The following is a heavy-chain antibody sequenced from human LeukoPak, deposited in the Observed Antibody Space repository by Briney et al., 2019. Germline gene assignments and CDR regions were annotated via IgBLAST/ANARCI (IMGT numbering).Heavy chain of an antibody. CDR2: IYYSGST. CDR1: GGSISSGDYY. CDR3: ARDHWSYCWFDP. Sequence: PSETLSLTCTVSGGSISSGDYYWSWIRQPPGKGPEWIGYIYYSGSTYYNPSLKSRVTISVDTSKNQFSLKLSSVTAADTAVYYCARDHWSYCWFDPWGQGALVTVSS. J-gene: IGHJ5*02. V-gene: IGHV4-30-4*08. D-gene: IGHD1-26*01.